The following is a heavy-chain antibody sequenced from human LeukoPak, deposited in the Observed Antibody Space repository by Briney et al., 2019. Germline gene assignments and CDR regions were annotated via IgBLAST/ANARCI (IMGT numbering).Heavy chain of an antibody. CDR1: SGSISSSNW. D-gene: IGHD3-10*01. V-gene: IGHV4-4*02. CDR3: ARDLGRGYTYYYGSGSYFFV. J-gene: IGHJ4*02. CDR2: IYHSGST. Sequence: SGTLSLTCAVSSGSISSSNWWSWVRQPPGKGLEWIGEIYHSGSTNYNPSLKSRVTISVDKSKNQFSLKLSSVTAADTAVYYCARDLGRGYTYYYGSGSYFFVWGQGTLVTVSS.